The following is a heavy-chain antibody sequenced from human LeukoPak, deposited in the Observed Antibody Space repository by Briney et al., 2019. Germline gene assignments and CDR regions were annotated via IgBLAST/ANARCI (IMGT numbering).Heavy chain of an antibody. CDR2: MNPNSGNT. D-gene: IGHD6-6*01. CDR1: GGTFRTYV. V-gene: IGHV1-8*01. J-gene: IGHJ4*02. CDR3: ARGRSSSTDY. Sequence: VASVKVSCKASGGTFRTYVISWVRQATGQGLEWMGWMNPNSGNTGYAQKFQGRVTITRNTSISTAYMELSSLRSEDTAVYYCARGRSSSTDYWGQGTLVTVSS.